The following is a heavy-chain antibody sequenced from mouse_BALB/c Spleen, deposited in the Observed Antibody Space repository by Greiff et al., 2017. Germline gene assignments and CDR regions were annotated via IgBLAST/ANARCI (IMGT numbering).Heavy chain of an antibody. CDR2: IWGDGST. V-gene: IGHV2-6-7*01. CDR3: ARYGNSYAMDY. Sequence: VQLQESGPGLVAPSQSLSITCTVSGFSLTGYGVNWVRQPPGKGLEWLGMIWGDGSTDYNSALKSRLSISKDNSKSQVFLKMNSLQTDDTARYYCARYGNSYAMDYWGQGTSVTVSS. D-gene: IGHD2-1*01. J-gene: IGHJ4*01. CDR1: GFSLTGYG.